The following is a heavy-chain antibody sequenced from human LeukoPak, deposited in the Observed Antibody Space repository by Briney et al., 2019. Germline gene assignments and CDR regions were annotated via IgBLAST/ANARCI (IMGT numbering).Heavy chain of an antibody. Sequence: PGGSLRLSCAASGFIFSNYEMNWVRQAPGKGLEWVSYISSSGSIIYYADSVKGRFTISRDNAKNSLYLQMNSLRAEDTAVYYCVRDDCSGDSCQKPYPHYFDNWGQGTLVTVSS. CDR1: GFIFSNYE. D-gene: IGHD2-15*01. CDR2: ISSSGSII. CDR3: VRDDCSGDSCQKPYPHYFDN. V-gene: IGHV3-48*03. J-gene: IGHJ4*02.